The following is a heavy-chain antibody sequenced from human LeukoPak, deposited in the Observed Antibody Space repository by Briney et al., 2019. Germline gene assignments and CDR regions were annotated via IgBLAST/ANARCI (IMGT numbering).Heavy chain of an antibody. D-gene: IGHD3-10*01. V-gene: IGHV1-18*01. CDR1: GYSFTSYG. J-gene: IGHJ6*02. CDR3: ARGGRDGMDV. Sequence: ASVKVSCKASGYSFTSYGFTWVRRAPGQGLEWMGWVSAYDGSTNYAQKIRGRGTRTTDAYKNTVYMELRSLRFDDTAVYYCARGGRDGMDVWGQGTTVTVSS. CDR2: VSAYDGST.